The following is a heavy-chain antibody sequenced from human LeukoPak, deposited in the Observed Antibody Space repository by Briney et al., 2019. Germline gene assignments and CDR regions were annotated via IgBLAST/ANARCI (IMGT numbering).Heavy chain of an antibody. D-gene: IGHD6-13*01. V-gene: IGHV4-59*01. CDR2: IYYGGST. Sequence: SETLSLTCTVSGGSISSYYWGWIRQPPGKGLEWIGYIYYGGSTNYNPSLKSRVTISVDTSKNQFSLKLSSVTAADTAVYYCARGVRGSTAAGTFDYWGQGTLVTVSS. CDR1: GGSISSYY. CDR3: ARGVRGSTAAGTFDY. J-gene: IGHJ4*02.